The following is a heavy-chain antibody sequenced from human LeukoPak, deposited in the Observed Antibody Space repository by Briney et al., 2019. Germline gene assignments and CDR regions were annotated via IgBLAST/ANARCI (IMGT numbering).Heavy chain of an antibody. CDR3: ARDGLTETTRDSDY. CDR1: GFTFSRYW. D-gene: IGHD4-11*01. V-gene: IGHV3-74*01. Sequence: PGGSLRLSCAASGFTFSRYWMHWVRQAPGKGLVWVSRINSDGSSTSYADSVKGRFTISRDNAKNTLCLQMNSLTVEDTAVYYCARDGLTETTRDSDYWGQGTLVTVSS. CDR2: INSDGSST. J-gene: IGHJ4*02.